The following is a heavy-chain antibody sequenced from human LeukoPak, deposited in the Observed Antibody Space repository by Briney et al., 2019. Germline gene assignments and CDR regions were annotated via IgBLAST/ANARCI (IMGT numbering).Heavy chain of an antibody. CDR3: ARVIPQKWELPGKWFDP. J-gene: IGHJ5*02. V-gene: IGHV1-46*01. CDR1: GYTFTSYY. CDR2: INPSGGST. D-gene: IGHD1-26*01. Sequence: ASVKVSCKASGYTFTSYYMHWVRQAPGQGLEWMGIINPSGGSTSYTQKFQGRITMTRDTSTSTVYVELSSLRSEDTAVYYCARVIPQKWELPGKWFDPWGQGTLVTVSS.